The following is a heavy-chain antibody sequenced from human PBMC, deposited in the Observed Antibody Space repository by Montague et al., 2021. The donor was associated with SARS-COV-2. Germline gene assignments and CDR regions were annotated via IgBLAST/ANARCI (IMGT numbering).Heavy chain of an antibody. D-gene: IGHD1-1*01. CDR2: NHYSGST. Sequence: SETLSLTCTVSGGSISSSSYYWGWIRQPPGMGLEWIGSNHYSGSTYYNPSIKSRVTISVDTSKNQFSLKLRSVTAAATAVYYCARDLNEYGGAGGFDYWGQGTLVTVSS. V-gene: IGHV4-39*07. CDR3: ARDLNEYGGAGGFDY. CDR1: GGSISSSSYY. J-gene: IGHJ4*02.